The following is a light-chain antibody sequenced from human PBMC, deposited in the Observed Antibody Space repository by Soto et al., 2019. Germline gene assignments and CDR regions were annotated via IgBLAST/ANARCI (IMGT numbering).Light chain of an antibody. CDR2: SNN. V-gene: IGLV1-44*01. CDR3: AAWDDSLNGPGV. CDR1: SSNIGSNT. J-gene: IGLJ2*01. Sequence: QLVLTQSPSASGTPGQRVTISCSGSSSNIGSNTVNWYQQLPGTAPKLLIYSNNQRPSGVPDRFSGSKSGTSASLAISGLQSEDEADYYCAAWDDSLNGPGVFGGGTKLTVL.